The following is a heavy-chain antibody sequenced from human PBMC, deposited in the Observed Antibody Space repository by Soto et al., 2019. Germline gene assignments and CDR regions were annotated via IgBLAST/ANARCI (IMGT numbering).Heavy chain of an antibody. CDR1: GGTFSSYA. D-gene: IGHD3-22*01. CDR3: ARARGPSSGYYPYWFDP. Sequence: QVQLVQSGAEVKKPGSSVKVSCKSSGGTFSSYAINWVRQAPGQGLEWMGGIIPIFGTANHAQRLQGRVTITADESASTAYMALSSLRSKDTAVYYCARARGPSSGYYPYWFDPWGQGTLVTVSS. V-gene: IGHV1-69*12. CDR2: IIPIFGTA. J-gene: IGHJ5*02.